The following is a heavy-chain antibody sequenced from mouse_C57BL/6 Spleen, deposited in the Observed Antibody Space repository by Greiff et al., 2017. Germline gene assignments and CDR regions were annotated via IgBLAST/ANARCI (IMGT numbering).Heavy chain of an antibody. V-gene: IGHV1-69*01. CDR1: GFTFTSYW. D-gene: IGHD2-14*01. CDR2: IDPSDSYT. CDR3: ARWGVRRAMDY. Sequence: QVQLQQPGAELVMPGASVKLSCTASGFTFTSYWMHWVKQRPGQGLEWIGEIDPSDSYTNYTQKFKGKSTLTVDKSSSTAYMQLSSLTSEDSAVYYCARWGVRRAMDYWGQGTSVTVSS. J-gene: IGHJ4*01.